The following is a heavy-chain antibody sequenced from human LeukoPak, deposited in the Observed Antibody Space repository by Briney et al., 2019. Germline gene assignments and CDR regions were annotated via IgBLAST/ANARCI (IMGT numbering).Heavy chain of an antibody. CDR3: ARRGDYDFWSGTSYYFDY. Sequence: PGGSLRLSCAASGFTVSSNYMSWVRQAPGKGLEWVSVIYSGGSTYYADSVKGRFTISRDNSKNTLYLQMNSLRAEDTAVYYCARRGDYDFWSGTSYYFDYWGQGTLVTVSS. J-gene: IGHJ4*02. CDR1: GFTVSSNY. V-gene: IGHV3-53*01. CDR2: IYSGGST. D-gene: IGHD3-3*01.